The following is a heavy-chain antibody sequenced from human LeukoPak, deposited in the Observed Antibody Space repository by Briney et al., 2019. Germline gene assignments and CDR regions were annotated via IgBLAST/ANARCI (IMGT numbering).Heavy chain of an antibody. CDR1: GFTFSSYA. J-gene: IGHJ4*02. D-gene: IGHD1-26*01. V-gene: IGHV3-30-3*01. CDR2: ISYDGSNK. Sequence: GGSLRLSCAASGFTFSSYAMHWVRQAPGKGLEWVAVISYDGSNKYYADSVKGRFTISRDNSNNTLYLQMNSLRAEDTAVYYCARRPLVGATAFDYWGQGTLVTVSS. CDR3: ARRPLVGATAFDY.